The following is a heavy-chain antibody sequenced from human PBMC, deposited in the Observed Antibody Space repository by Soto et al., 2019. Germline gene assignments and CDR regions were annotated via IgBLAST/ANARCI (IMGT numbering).Heavy chain of an antibody. CDR2: IYYSGST. D-gene: IGHD2-2*01. CDR1: GGSISSYY. Sequence: SETLSLTCTVSGGSISSYYWSWIRQPPGKGLEWIGYIYYSGSTNYNPSLKSRVTISVDTSKNQFSLKLSSVTAADTAVYYCARSRGGYCSSTSCYYFDYWGQGTLVTVSS. J-gene: IGHJ4*02. V-gene: IGHV4-59*01. CDR3: ARSRGGYCSSTSCYYFDY.